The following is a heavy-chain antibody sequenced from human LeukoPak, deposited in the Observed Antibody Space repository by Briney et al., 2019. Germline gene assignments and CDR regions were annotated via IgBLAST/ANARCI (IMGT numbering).Heavy chain of an antibody. CDR1: GGSISSSSYY. J-gene: IGHJ4*02. D-gene: IGHD2-21*02. Sequence: PSETLSLTCTVSGGSISSSSYYWGWIRQPPGKGLEWIGSIYYSGSTYYNPSLKSRVTISVDTSKNQFSLKLSSVTAADTAVYYCASRPTYCGGDCFSFWGQGTLVTVSS. CDR3: ASRPTYCGGDCFSF. V-gene: IGHV4-39*07. CDR2: IYYSGST.